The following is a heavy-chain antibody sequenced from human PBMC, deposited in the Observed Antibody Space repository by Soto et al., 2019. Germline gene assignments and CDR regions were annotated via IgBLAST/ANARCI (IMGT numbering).Heavy chain of an antibody. D-gene: IGHD6-13*01. J-gene: IGHJ5*02. CDR1: GFSLSNARMG. CDR3: ARIQRIAAAGTGDNWFAP. CDR2: IFSNDEK. Sequence: QVTLKESGPVLVKPTETLTLTCTVSGFSLSNARMGVSWIRQPPGKALEWLAHIFSNDEKSYSTSLKSRLTISKVNTKSQVVLTMTILDPVHTATYYCARIQRIAAAGTGDNWFAPWGKGTLVTVSS. V-gene: IGHV2-26*01.